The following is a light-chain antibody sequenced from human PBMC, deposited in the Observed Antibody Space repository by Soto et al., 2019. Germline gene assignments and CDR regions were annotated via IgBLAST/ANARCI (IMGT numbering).Light chain of an antibody. V-gene: IGKV1-39*01. CDR3: QQSHRTPT. J-gene: IGKJ5*01. Sequence: DSVNPEGPSTLYASVRDRVTITCRASQSISGSLNWYQQKPGKAPKLLIYGASTLQGGVPSRFSGSGSGTDYTLTISSLQPQDFATYFCQQSHRTPTFGQGTRLEIK. CDR1: QSISGS. CDR2: GAS.